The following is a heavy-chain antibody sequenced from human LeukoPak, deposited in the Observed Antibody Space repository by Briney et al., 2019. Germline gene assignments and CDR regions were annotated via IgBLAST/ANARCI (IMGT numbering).Heavy chain of an antibody. CDR2: INPNSGGT. Sequence: GALVKVSCKASGYTFTGYYMHWVRQAPGQGLEWMGWINPNSGGTNYAQKFQGRVTMTRDTSISTAYMELSRLRSDDTAVYYCARELFGGVIVMDYWGQGTLVTVSS. V-gene: IGHV1-2*02. CDR1: GYTFTGYY. J-gene: IGHJ4*02. CDR3: ARELFGGVIVMDY. D-gene: IGHD3-16*02.